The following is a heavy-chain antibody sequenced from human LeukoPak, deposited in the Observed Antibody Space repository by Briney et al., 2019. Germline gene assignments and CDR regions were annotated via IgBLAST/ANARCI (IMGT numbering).Heavy chain of an antibody. Sequence: GGSLRLSCAASGFTFSSYAMSWVRPAPGRGLEWVSAIRGRGGSRYYADCVKGRFTISRDNTRNTLYLQMNRLRAEDTAVYYCAKPLGVFGVGYNAFDIWGQGTMVTVSS. J-gene: IGHJ3*02. V-gene: IGHV3-23*01. D-gene: IGHD3-3*01. CDR1: GFTFSSYA. CDR3: AKPLGVFGVGYNAFDI. CDR2: IRGRGGSR.